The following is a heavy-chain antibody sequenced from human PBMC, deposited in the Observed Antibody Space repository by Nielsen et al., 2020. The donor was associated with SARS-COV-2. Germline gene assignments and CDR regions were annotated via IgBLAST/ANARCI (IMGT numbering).Heavy chain of an antibody. CDR3: ARVVAARPGYYFDY. CDR1: EFTFSTYW. J-gene: IGHJ4*02. Sequence: GESLKISCAASEFTFSTYWMHWVRQAPGKGLVWISRINSDGSTTTYADSVQGRFTISRDNAKNTLYLQMNSLRDEDTAVYYCARVVAARPGYYFDYWGQGTLVTVSS. CDR2: INSDGSTT. V-gene: IGHV3-74*01. D-gene: IGHD6-6*01.